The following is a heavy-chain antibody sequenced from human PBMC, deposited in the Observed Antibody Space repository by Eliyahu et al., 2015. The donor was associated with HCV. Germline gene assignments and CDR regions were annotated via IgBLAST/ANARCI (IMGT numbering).Heavy chain of an antibody. D-gene: IGHD6-19*01. V-gene: IGHV3-7*01. CDR3: ARDRGKQWLVFDI. CDR1: GFTXSSYW. Sequence: EVQLVESGGGLVQPGGSLRLSCAASGFTXSSYWMSWVRQAPGKGLEWVANIKQDGSEKYYVDSVKGRFTISRDNAKNSLYLQMNSLRAEDTAVYYCARDRGKQWLVFDIWGQGTMVTVSS. J-gene: IGHJ3*02. CDR2: IKQDGSEK.